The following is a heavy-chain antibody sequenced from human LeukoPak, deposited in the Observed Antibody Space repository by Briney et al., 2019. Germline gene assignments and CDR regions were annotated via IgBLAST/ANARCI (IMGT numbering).Heavy chain of an antibody. D-gene: IGHD1-14*01. CDR2: INKDGSEE. J-gene: IGHJ3*01. CDR3: ARSNPNRNALDL. CDR1: GFTLNSYL. Sequence: GGSLRLSCAASGFTLNSYLMSWVRQAPGRGLEWVANINKDGSEENYLDSAKGRFTVSRDNAKNSLYLQMNSLRGEDTAVYYCARSNPNRNALDLWGQGTMVTISS. V-gene: IGHV3-7*01.